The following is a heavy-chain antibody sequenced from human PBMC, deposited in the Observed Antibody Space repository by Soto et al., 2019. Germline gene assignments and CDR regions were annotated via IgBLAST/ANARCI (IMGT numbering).Heavy chain of an antibody. D-gene: IGHD6-25*01. V-gene: IGHV3-21*02. J-gene: IGHJ6*02. Sequence: EVQLVESGGGLVKPGGSLRLSCAASGFTFSRYGMNWVRQAPGKGLELVSSISGLSSYIYYADSVKGRFTVSRDNAKNSLYVQMNSLRAADTAVYYCARDTQQRLADCYYYGMDVWGQGTTVIVSS. CDR3: ARDTQQRLADCYYYGMDV. CDR2: ISGLSSYI. CDR1: GFTFSRYG.